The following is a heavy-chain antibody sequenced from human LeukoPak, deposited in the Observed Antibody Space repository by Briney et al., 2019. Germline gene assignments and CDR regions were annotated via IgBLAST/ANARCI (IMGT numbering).Heavy chain of an antibody. CDR1: GFTFSSYA. CDR3: ANCSGSSCCAAGAFEY. J-gene: IGHJ4*02. V-gene: IGHV3-23*01. D-gene: IGHD2-15*01. CDR2: ISGSGDAT. Sequence: PGGSLRLSCAASGFTFSSYAMTWVRQAPGKGLEWVSGISGSGDATWYADSVKGRFTISRDNSKNTVSLQMNSLRPEDTAVYYCANCSGSSCCAAGAFEYWGQGTLVTVSS.